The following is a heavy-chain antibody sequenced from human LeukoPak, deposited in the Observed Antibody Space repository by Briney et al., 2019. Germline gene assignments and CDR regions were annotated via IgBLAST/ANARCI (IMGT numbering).Heavy chain of an antibody. CDR2: IYTSGNT. V-gene: IGHV4-61*02. D-gene: IGHD2-2*01. J-gene: IGHJ5*02. CDR1: GGSISSGNYY. CDR3: ARDMVVPPYNWFDP. Sequence: MSSETLSLTCNVSGGSISSGNYYWSWIRQPAGKGLEWIGRIYTSGNTNYNLSLKSRVTISVDTSKNQFSLKLSSVTAADTAVYYCARDMVVPPYNWFDPWGQGTLVTVSS.